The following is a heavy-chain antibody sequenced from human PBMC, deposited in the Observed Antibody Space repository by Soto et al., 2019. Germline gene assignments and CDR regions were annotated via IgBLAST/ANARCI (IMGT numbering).Heavy chain of an antibody. D-gene: IGHD1-1*01. Sequence: ASVKVSCKASGYTFTSYDIYWVRQATGQGLEWMGWMNPNTGNSGYAQKFQGRVTMTSDTSISTAHMELSSLRSEDTAVYYCARRAETNGWNGFGADKYYFDFWGQGTLVTV. V-gene: IGHV1-8*01. J-gene: IGHJ4*02. CDR1: GYTFTSYD. CDR3: ARRAETNGWNGFGADKYYFDF. CDR2: MNPNTGNS.